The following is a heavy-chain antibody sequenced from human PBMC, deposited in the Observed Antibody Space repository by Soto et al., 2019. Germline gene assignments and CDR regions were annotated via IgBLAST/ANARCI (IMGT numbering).Heavy chain of an antibody. CDR3: ARDLGARLNYYDSSGYYDY. CDR1: GGSISSSNC. J-gene: IGHJ4*02. D-gene: IGHD3-22*01. CDR2: IYHSGST. Sequence: QVQLQESGPGLVKPSGTLSLTCAVSGGSISSSNCWSWVRQPPVKGLEWIGEIYHSGSTNYNPSLKSRVTISVDKSKNQFSLKLSSVTAADTAVYYCARDLGARLNYYDSSGYYDYWGQGTLVTVSS. V-gene: IGHV4-4*02.